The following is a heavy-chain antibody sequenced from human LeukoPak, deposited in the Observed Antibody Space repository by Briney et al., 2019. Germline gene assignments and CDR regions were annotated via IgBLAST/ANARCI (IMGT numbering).Heavy chain of an antibody. CDR1: GGSISSSSHH. CDR3: SREHYSTSDY. CDR2: IYYTGNS. J-gene: IGHJ4*02. Sequence: SETLSLTCTVSGGSISSSSHHWAWIRQPPGKGLEWIASIYYTGNSYYNPSLRSRLTISVDSSKDQFSLRLSSVTAADTAVYYCSREHYSTSDYWGQGILVTVSS. V-gene: IGHV4-39*01. D-gene: IGHD1/OR15-1a*01.